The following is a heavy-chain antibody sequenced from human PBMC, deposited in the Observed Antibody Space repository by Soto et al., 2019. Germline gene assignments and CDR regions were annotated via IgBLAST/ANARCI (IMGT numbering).Heavy chain of an antibody. CDR3: ANVGSGYGSDY. CDR2: ISGSGGST. V-gene: IGHV3-23*01. Sequence: GGSLRLSCAASGFTFSSYAMSWVRQAPGKGLEWVSAISGSGGSTYYADSVKDRFTISRDNSKNTLYLQMNSLRAEDTAVYYCANVGSGYGSDYWGQGTLVTVSS. CDR1: GFTFSSYA. D-gene: IGHD2-15*01. J-gene: IGHJ4*02.